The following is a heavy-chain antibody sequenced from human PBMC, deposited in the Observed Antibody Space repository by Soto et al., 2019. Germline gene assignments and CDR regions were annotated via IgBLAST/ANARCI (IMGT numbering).Heavy chain of an antibody. CDR2: IYHDGRT. Sequence: QVQLQESGPGLVKPWGTLSLTCAVSGGSISGSSWWSWIRQSPGRGLEWIGEIYHDGRTNYNPSLKRRRSLSVHTSKNQFSLEIYSVTASDTAIYYCARDPGRAVALDWGEGTLVTVSS. D-gene: IGHD6-19*01. CDR3: ARDPGRAVALD. V-gene: IGHV4-4*02. CDR1: GGSISGSSW. J-gene: IGHJ4*02.